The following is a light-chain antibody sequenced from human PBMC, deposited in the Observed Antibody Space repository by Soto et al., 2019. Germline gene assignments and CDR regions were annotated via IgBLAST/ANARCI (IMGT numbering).Light chain of an antibody. V-gene: IGKV1-5*03. CDR3: QQYYTNSQAS. Sequence: DVQMTQSPSTLSASVGDRVTITCRASQNIDNWLAWYQQKLGKAPKLLIYKASSLETGDPSRLSGSGSGTEFSLTISKLEPDDFATYHCQQYYTNSQASFGRGTKVEIK. CDR1: QNIDNW. J-gene: IGKJ4*02. CDR2: KAS.